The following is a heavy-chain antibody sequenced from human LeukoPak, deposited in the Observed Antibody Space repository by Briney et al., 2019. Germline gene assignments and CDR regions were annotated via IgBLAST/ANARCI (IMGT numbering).Heavy chain of an antibody. V-gene: IGHV3-9*01. Sequence: GGSLRLSCAASGFTFDDYAMHWVRQAPGKGLEWVSGISWNSGSMGYVDSVKGRFTISRDNTKNSLYLQMDSLRAEDTALYYCAKGHSSGWDGTHFDYWGQGTLVTVSS. CDR3: AKGHSSGWDGTHFDY. CDR2: ISWNSGSM. J-gene: IGHJ4*02. D-gene: IGHD6-19*01. CDR1: GFTFDDYA.